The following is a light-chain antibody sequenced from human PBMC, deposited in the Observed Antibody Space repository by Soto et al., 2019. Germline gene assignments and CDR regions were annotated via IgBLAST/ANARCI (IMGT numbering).Light chain of an antibody. CDR1: QSLHSNF. V-gene: IGKV3D-20*02. J-gene: IGKJ1*01. Sequence: EIVLTQFPGTLSLSPGGRATLWCRASQSLHSNFLVWYQKNPGQDPWLLISSASRRATGIPDRFSRIGPGTDFNLTISRLEPEDFAVYDCQQQSNWTLTVGQRTQGDIK. CDR2: SAS. CDR3: QQQSNWTLT.